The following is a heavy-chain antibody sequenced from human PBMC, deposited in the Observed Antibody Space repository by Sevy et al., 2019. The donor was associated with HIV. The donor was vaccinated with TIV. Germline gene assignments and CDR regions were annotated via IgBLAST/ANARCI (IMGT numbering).Heavy chain of an antibody. CDR3: ARGLIAAARTYPYYYYYGMDV. CDR1: GFTVSSNY. V-gene: IGHV3-53*01. D-gene: IGHD6-13*01. Sequence: GGSLRLSCAASGFTVSSNYMGWVRQAPGKGLEWVSVIYSGGSTYYADSVKGRFTISRDNSKNTLYLQMNSLRAEDTAVYYCARGLIAAARTYPYYYYYGMDVWGQGTTVTVSS. CDR2: IYSGGST. J-gene: IGHJ6*02.